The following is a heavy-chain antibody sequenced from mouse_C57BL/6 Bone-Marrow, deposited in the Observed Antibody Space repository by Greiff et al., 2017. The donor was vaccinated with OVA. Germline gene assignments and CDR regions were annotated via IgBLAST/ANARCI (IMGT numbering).Heavy chain of an antibody. Sequence: EVHLVESGGGLVQPGDSLSLSCAASGFTFTNYYMSWVRQPPGKALEWLAFIRNKPNGSTTEYSASVKGRFPISRDNSQSILYLQMNALRAEDSATYYCARYKGRVAVDYFDYWGQGTALTVSS. D-gene: IGHD1-1*01. CDR1: GFTFTNYY. CDR3: ARYKGRVAVDYFDY. V-gene: IGHV7-3*01. J-gene: IGHJ2*01. CDR2: IRNKPNGSTT.